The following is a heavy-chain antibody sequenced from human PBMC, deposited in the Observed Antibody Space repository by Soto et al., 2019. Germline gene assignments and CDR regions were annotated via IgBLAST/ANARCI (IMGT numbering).Heavy chain of an antibody. CDR3: ARDRIVTKPPAPYYLYYGVDV. J-gene: IGHJ6*02. D-gene: IGHD3-22*01. V-gene: IGHV4-38-2*02. Sequence: SETLSLTCGVSNFSISSAYYWAWIRQPPGKGLEWIASVYHTGNTYFNPSLKSRVTISVDTSKNQFSLRLRSVTAADTAIYYCARDRIVTKPPAPYYLYYGVDVWGQGTTVTVSS. CDR1: NFSISSAYY. CDR2: VYHTGNT.